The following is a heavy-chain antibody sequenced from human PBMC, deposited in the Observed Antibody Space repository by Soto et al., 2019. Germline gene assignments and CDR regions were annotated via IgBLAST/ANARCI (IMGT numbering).Heavy chain of an antibody. CDR2: IYHTGTT. V-gene: IGHV4-30-2*01. CDR1: GDSITSVGYS. CDR3: AATVFGEYSHYALDV. Sequence: SETLSLTCALSGDSITSVGYSWNWIRQPPGKALEWIGYIYHTGTTYYTAALKSRVTISLDRSKNRISLSLNSVTAADTAVYYCAATVFGEYSHYALDVWGQGTTVT. D-gene: IGHD3-3*01. J-gene: IGHJ6*02.